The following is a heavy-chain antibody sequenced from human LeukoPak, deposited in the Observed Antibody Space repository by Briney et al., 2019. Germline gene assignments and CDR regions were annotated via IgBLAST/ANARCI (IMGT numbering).Heavy chain of an antibody. D-gene: IGHD4-17*01. CDR2: INPNSGVT. Sequence: ASVKVSCKASGYTFTAYYMHWVRQAPGQGLEWMGLINPNSGVTKFAQKFQGGVTMSRDTSISTAYMELNRLTSDDTAVYYCARGDYGRADPWGQGSLVTVSS. CDR3: ARGDYGRADP. J-gene: IGHJ5*02. CDR1: GYTFTAYY. V-gene: IGHV1-2*02.